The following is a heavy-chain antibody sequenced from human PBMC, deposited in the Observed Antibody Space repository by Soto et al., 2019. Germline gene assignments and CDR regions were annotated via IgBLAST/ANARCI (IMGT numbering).Heavy chain of an antibody. D-gene: IGHD3-10*01. CDR2: ISGSGGST. CDR3: AKDVAAWIFGCGELSPA. CDR1: GFTFSSYA. Sequence: GGSLILSCAASGFTFSSYAMSWVRQAPGKGLEWVSAISGSGGSTYYADSVKGRFTISSDNSKNTLYLQMKSLSAEATAAYYCAKDVAAWIFGCGELSPAWGQGTLVTAPQ. V-gene: IGHV3-23*01. J-gene: IGHJ5*02.